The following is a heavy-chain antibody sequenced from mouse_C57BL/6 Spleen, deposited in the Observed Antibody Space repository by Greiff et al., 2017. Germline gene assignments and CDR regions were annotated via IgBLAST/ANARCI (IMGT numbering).Heavy chain of an antibody. CDR1: GYTFTSYW. V-gene: IGHV1-50*01. CDR2: IAPSDSYT. Sequence: QVQLQQPGAELVKPGASVKLSCKASGYTFTSYWMPWVKQRPGKGLEWIGEIAPSDSYTNYNQKFKGKATLTVDTSSSTAYMQLSSLTSEDSAVYYCARRPIVTTWRYAMGYWGQGTSVTVSS. J-gene: IGHJ4*01. D-gene: IGHD2-12*01. CDR3: ARRPIVTTWRYAMGY.